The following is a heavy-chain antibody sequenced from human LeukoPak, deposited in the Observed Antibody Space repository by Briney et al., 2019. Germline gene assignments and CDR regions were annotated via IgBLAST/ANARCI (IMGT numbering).Heavy chain of an antibody. D-gene: IGHD1-1*01. J-gene: IGHJ4*02. CDR2: IYSGGST. Sequence: PGGSLRLSCAASGFTFSSYSMTWVRQAPGKGLEWVSVIYSGGSTYYADSVKGRSTISRDNSKNTLYLQMNSLRAEDTAVYYCARTTLFGGQGTLVTVSS. CDR3: ARTTLF. V-gene: IGHV3-66*01. CDR1: GFTFSSYS.